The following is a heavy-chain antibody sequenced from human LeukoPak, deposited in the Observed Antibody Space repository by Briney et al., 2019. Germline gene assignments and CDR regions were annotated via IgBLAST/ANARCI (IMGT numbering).Heavy chain of an antibody. CDR1: GYTFTGYY. J-gene: IGHJ6*03. CDR2: INPNSGGT. D-gene: IGHD3-10*01. CDR3: ARDGLYDLTMVQGVITDYYYYYMDV. V-gene: IGHV1-2*02. Sequence: GASVKVSCKASGYTFTGYYMHWVRQAPGQGLEWMGWINPNSGGTNYAQKFQGRVTMTRDTPISTAYMELSRLRFDDTAVYYCARDGLYDLTMVQGVITDYYYYYMDVWGKGTTVTVSS.